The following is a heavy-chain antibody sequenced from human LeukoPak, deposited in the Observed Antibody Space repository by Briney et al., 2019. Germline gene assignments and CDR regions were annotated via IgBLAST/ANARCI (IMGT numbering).Heavy chain of an antibody. Sequence: LPGGSLRLSCAASGFTFSSYGMHRVRQAPGKGLEWVAVIWYDGSNKYYADSVKGRFTISRDNSKNTLYLQMNSLRAEDTAVYYCARDQSDWVHIAVAGYRGYYYYGMDVWGQGTTVTVSS. CDR3: ARDQSDWVHIAVAGYRGYYYYGMDV. V-gene: IGHV3-33*01. J-gene: IGHJ6*02. D-gene: IGHD6-19*01. CDR2: IWYDGSNK. CDR1: GFTFSSYG.